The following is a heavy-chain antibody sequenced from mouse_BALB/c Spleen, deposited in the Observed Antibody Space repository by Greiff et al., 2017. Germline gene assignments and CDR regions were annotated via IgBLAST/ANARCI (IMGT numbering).Heavy chain of an antibody. Sequence: EVNLMESGGGLVQPGGSMKLSCVASGFTFSNYWMNWVRQSPEKGLEWVAKIRLESNNYAKPYAESVQGRFTISSDDSNSSVYLQMIKLRAQDTGIYYITFITTAPLYYDSIAYWGQGTLVTVS. V-gene: IGHV6-6*02. D-gene: IGHD1-2*01. CDR2: IRLESNNYAK. CDR1: GFTFSNYW. J-gene: IGHJ4*01. CDR3: TFITTAPLYYDSIAY.